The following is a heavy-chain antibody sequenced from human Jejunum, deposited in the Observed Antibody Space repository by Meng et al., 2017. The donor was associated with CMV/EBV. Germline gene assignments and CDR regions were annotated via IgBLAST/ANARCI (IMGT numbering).Heavy chain of an antibody. Sequence: VQRQEPGPGVVKPSETRSLTCTVSGGSISNYYWSWIRQPAGKGLEYIGRIYSSGTTKYNPSLNSRVTMSVDTSKNQFSLKVRSVTAADTAVYLCARHEVVGTAIFDYWGQGTLVTVSS. V-gene: IGHV4-4*07. J-gene: IGHJ4*02. CDR2: IYSSGTT. CDR3: ARHEVVGTAIFDY. D-gene: IGHD6-19*01. CDR1: GGSISNYY.